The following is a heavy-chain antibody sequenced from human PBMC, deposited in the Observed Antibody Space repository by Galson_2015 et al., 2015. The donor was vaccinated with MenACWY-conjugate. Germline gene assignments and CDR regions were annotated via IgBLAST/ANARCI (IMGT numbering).Heavy chain of an antibody. D-gene: IGHD3-16*01. CDR1: GFTFSNYW. V-gene: IGHV3-74*01. J-gene: IGHJ6*02. CDR2: IHTDGSIT. Sequence: SLRLSCAASGFTFSNYWMHWVRQAPGKGLVWVSRIHTDGSITNYADSVKGRFTVSRDNVKNMLYLQMNSLRDEDTAVYFCARGWAGMDVWGQGTTVTVS. CDR3: ARGWAGMDV.